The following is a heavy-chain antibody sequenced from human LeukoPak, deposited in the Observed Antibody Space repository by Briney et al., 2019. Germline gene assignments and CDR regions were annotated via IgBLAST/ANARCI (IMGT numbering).Heavy chain of an antibody. V-gene: IGHV3-20*04. J-gene: IGHJ4*02. Sequence: PGGSLRLSCAASGFTFDDYGMSWVRQAPGKGLEWVSGINWNGGSTGYADSVKGRFTISRDNAKNSLYLQMNSLRAEDTALYYCARDPRDQLLSIYFDYRGQGTLVTVSS. D-gene: IGHD2-2*01. CDR1: GFTFDDYG. CDR3: ARDPRDQLLSIYFDY. CDR2: INWNGGST.